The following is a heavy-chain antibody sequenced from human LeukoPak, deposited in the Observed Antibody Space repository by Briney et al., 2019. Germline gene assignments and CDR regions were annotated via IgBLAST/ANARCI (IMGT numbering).Heavy chain of an antibody. J-gene: IGHJ4*02. CDR3: ARDIWPTYYYDSSGWVDYDY. D-gene: IGHD3-22*01. CDR2: INPNSGGT. V-gene: IGHV1-2*02. CDR1: GYTFTGYY. Sequence: GASVKVSCKASGYTFTGYYMHWVRQAPGQGLEWMGWINPNSGGTNYAQKFPGRVTMTRDTSISTAYMELSRLRSDDTAVYYCARDIWPTYYYDSSGWVDYDYWGQGTLVTVSS.